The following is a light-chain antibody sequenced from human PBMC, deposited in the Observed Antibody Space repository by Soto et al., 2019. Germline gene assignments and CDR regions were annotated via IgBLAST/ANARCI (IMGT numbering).Light chain of an antibody. Sequence: EIVLTQSPVTLYLSPGERATLSCRASQSLSGNYLAWYQQKPGQAPRLLIFGVSSRATGIPDRFSGSGSGTDFTLTINRLEPEDFAVYYCHHYGSSPYTFGLGTKLEIK. CDR1: QSLSGNY. V-gene: IGKV3-20*01. CDR2: GVS. CDR3: HHYGSSPYT. J-gene: IGKJ2*01.